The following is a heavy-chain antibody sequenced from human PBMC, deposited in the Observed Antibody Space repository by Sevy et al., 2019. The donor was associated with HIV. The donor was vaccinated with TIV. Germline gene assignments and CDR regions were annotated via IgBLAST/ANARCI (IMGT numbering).Heavy chain of an antibody. CDR1: GFTFSSYW. CDR3: ASDPVGCMVRGVITDFDY. Sequence: GGSLRLSCAASGFTFSSYWMSWVRQAPGKGLEWVANIKQDGSEKYYVDSAKGRFTISSDNAKNSLYLQMNSLRAEDTAVYYCASDPVGCMVRGVITDFDYWGQGTLVTVSS. D-gene: IGHD3-10*01. V-gene: IGHV3-7*03. CDR2: IKQDGSEK. J-gene: IGHJ4*02.